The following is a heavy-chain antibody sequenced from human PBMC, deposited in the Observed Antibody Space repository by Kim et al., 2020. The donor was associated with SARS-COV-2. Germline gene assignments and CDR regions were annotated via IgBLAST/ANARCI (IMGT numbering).Heavy chain of an antibody. D-gene: IGHD2-15*01. J-gene: IGHJ2*01. CDR3: ARGYCSGGSCYRSYWYFDI. Sequence: GGSLRLSCAASGFTFSSYWMSWVRQAPGKGLEWVANIKQDGSEKYYVDSVKGRFTISRDNAKNSLYLQMNSLRAEDTAVYYCARGYCSGGSCYRSYWYFDIWGRGTLVTVSS. CDR2: IKQDGSEK. V-gene: IGHV3-7*04. CDR1: GFTFSSYW.